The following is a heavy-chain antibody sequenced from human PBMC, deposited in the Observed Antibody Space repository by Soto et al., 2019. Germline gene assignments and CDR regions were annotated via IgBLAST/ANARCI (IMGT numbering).Heavy chain of an antibody. Sequence: SETLSLTCAVSGGSISSGGYSWSWIRQPPGKGLEWIGYIYHSGSTYYNPSLKSRVTISVDTSKNQFSLKLTSVTAADTAVYYCARDKNTGLYDYWGQGTLVTGSS. V-gene: IGHV4-30-2*01. J-gene: IGHJ4*02. CDR3: ARDKNTGLYDY. CDR2: IYHSGST. D-gene: IGHD2-8*02. CDR1: GGSISSGGYS.